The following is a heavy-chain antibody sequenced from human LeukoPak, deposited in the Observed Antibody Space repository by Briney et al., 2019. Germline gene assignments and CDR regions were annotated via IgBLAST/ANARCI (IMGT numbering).Heavy chain of an antibody. CDR2: IYYSGTTRYT. Sequence: PSETLSLTCAVSGGPLNTYYGSWSRQPPGKGLEWSGHIYYSGTTRYTNYNPSLKSRGAVLLVTSRNQVSLTLSSLTAADTAVYYCARAWAWNDGAGGFDIWGQGTVVTVSS. D-gene: IGHD1-1*01. CDR1: GGPLNTYY. V-gene: IGHV4-59*01. CDR3: ARAWAWNDGAGGFDI. J-gene: IGHJ3*02.